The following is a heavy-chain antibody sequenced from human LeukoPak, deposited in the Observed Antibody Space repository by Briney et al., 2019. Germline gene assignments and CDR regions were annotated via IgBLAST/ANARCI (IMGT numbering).Heavy chain of an antibody. J-gene: IGHJ4*02. CDR2: IYYSGST. V-gene: IGHV4-39*01. Sequence: SETLSLTCTVSGGSISSSRDYWGWIRQPPGKGLEWIGSIYYSGSTYYNPSLKSRVTISVDTSKNQFSLKLSSVTAADTAVYYCARLGLTIDYWGQGTLVTVSS. CDR3: ARLGLTIDY. CDR1: GGSISSSRDY.